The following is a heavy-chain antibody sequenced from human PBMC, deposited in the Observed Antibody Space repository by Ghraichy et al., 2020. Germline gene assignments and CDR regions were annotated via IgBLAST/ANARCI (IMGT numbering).Heavy chain of an antibody. J-gene: IGHJ6*02. V-gene: IGHV1-3*01. CDR1: GYTFTSYA. Sequence: ASVKVSCKASGYTFTSYAMHWVRQAPGQRLEWMGWINAGNGNTKYSQKFQGRVTITRDTSASTAYMELSSLRSEDTAVYYCARLPLRHSEYYYGMDVWGQGTTVTVSS. CDR2: INAGNGNT. CDR3: ARLPLRHSEYYYGMDV.